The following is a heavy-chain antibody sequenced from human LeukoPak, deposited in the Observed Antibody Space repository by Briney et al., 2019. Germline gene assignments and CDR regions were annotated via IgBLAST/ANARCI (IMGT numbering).Heavy chain of an antibody. CDR2: INPNSGGT. Sequence: ASVKVSCKASGYTFTGHYMHWVRQAPGQGLEWMGWINPNSGGTNYAQKFQGRVTMTRDTSISTAYMELSRLISDDTAVYYCATINRRDGRGGFDYWGQGTLVTVSS. CDR3: ATINRRDGRGGFDY. CDR1: GYTFTGHY. D-gene: IGHD5-24*01. J-gene: IGHJ4*02. V-gene: IGHV1-2*02.